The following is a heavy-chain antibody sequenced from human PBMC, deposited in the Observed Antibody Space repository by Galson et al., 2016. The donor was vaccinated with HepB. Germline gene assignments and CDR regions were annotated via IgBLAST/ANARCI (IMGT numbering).Heavy chain of an antibody. V-gene: IGHV4-59*01. Sequence: SETLSLTCTVSGGSISRYYWSWVRQPPGKGLEWIGYIYYTGSTTYNPSLKSRVVISVDTSKNQFSLRLSSVTAADTAVYFCARDMGRRYGTNWYDPAFDLWGQGTLITVSS. D-gene: IGHD6-13*01. CDR3: ARDMGRRYGTNWYDPAFDL. J-gene: IGHJ4*02. CDR2: IYYTGST. CDR1: GGSISRYY.